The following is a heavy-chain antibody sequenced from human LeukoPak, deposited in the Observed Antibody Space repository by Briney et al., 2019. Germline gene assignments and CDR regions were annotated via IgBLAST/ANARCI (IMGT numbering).Heavy chain of an antibody. Sequence: SETLSLTCAVYGGSFSGYYWSWIRQPPGKGLEWIGEINHRGSTNYNPSLKSRVTISVDTSKNQCSLKLSSVTAADTAVYYCARRRDYYDSSGYYGSWYFDYWGQGTLVTVSS. CDR1: GGSFSGYY. D-gene: IGHD3-22*01. V-gene: IGHV4-34*01. CDR3: ARRRDYYDSSGYYGSWYFDY. CDR2: INHRGST. J-gene: IGHJ4*02.